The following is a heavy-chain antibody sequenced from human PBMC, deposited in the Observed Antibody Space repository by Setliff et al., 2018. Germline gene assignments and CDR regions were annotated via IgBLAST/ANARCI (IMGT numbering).Heavy chain of an antibody. J-gene: IGHJ1*01. CDR1: GYTLTELS. CDR2: FDPEDGET. CDR3: ATVERVLRFLEWLSRAEYFQH. D-gene: IGHD3-3*01. Sequence: GASVKVSCKVSGYTLTELSMHWVRQAPGKGLEWMGGFDPEDGETIYAQKFQGRVTMTEETSTDTAYMELSSLRSEDTAVYYCATVERVLRFLEWLSRAEYFQHWGQGTLVTVSS. V-gene: IGHV1-24*01.